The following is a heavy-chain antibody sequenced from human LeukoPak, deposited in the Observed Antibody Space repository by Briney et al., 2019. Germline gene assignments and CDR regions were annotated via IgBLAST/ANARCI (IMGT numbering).Heavy chain of an antibody. V-gene: IGHV4-34*01. D-gene: IGHD6-13*01. CDR3: ARGTGYSSSWYEDY. J-gene: IGHJ4*02. CDR2: INHSGST. Sequence: ASETLSLTCAVYGGSFSGYYWSWIRQPPGKGLEWIGEINHSGSTNYNPSLKSRVTISVDTSKNQFSLKLSSVTAADTAVYYCARGTGYSSSWYEDYWGQGTLVTVSS. CDR1: GGSFSGYY.